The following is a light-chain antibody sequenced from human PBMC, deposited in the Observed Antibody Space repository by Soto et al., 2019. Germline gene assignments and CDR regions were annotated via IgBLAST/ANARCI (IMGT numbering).Light chain of an antibody. V-gene: IGLV2-14*01. J-gene: IGLJ2*01. Sequence: QSALTQPASVSGSPGQSITISCTGTSSDVGRFNYVSWYQQHPGNPPKLIIFDVTRRPSGVSNRFSGSKSGNAASLTISGLQAEDEANYHCSSFVGTSILVVFGGGTKVTVL. CDR2: DVT. CDR3: SSFVGTSILVV. CDR1: SSDVGRFNY.